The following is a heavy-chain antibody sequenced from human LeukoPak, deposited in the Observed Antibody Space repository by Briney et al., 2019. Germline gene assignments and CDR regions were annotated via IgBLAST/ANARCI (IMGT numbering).Heavy chain of an antibody. J-gene: IGHJ6*03. CDR1: GFIFSDYW. Sequence: GGSLRLSCAASGFIFSDYWMHWVRQAPGKGLVWVSRINTDGGFTRYADSVQGRFIISRDTAKNTLFLQMNGLRAEDTAVYYCARSRYSSLYYYYYIDVWGKGATVTVSS. D-gene: IGHD5-18*01. CDR2: INTDGGFT. CDR3: ARSRYSSLYYYYYIDV. V-gene: IGHV3-74*01.